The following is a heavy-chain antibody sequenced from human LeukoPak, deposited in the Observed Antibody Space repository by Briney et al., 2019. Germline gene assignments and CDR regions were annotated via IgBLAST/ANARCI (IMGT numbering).Heavy chain of an antibody. D-gene: IGHD2-15*01. CDR2: INTNTGNP. V-gene: IGHV7-4-1*02. Sequence: ASVKVSCKASGYTFTSYAMNWVRQAPGQRLEWMGWINTNTGNPTYAQGFTGRFVFSLDTSVSTAYLQISSLKAEDTAVYYCARDPLYCSGGSCYSVWFDPWGQGTLVTVSS. CDR3: ARDPLYCSGGSCYSVWFDP. CDR1: GYTFTSYA. J-gene: IGHJ5*02.